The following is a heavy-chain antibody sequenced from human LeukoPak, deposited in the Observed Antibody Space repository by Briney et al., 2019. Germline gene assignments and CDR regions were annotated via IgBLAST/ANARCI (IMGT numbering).Heavy chain of an antibody. CDR2: IYPGDSDT. V-gene: IGHV5-51*01. D-gene: IGHD5-24*01. Sequence: GEALEISFKGSGYSFTSYWIGWGRPMPGKGLEWMGIIYPGDSDTRYSPSFQGQVTISADKSISTAYLQWSSLKASDTAMYYCAMRWLQGMDYFDYWGQGTLVTVSS. CDR3: AMRWLQGMDYFDY. CDR1: GYSFTSYW. J-gene: IGHJ4*02.